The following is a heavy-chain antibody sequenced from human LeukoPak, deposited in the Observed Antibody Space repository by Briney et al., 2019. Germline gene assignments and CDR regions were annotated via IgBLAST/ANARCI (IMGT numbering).Heavy chain of an antibody. D-gene: IGHD1-26*01. V-gene: IGHV1-8*01. CDR1: GYTFTSYD. Sequence: ASVKVSCKASGYTFTSYDINWVRQATGQGLEWMGWMNPNSGNTGYAQRFQGRVTMTRNTSISTAYMELSSLRSEDTAVYYCARGKPRTYSGSYGYWGQGTLVTVSS. J-gene: IGHJ4*02. CDR3: ARGKPRTYSGSYGY. CDR2: MNPNSGNT.